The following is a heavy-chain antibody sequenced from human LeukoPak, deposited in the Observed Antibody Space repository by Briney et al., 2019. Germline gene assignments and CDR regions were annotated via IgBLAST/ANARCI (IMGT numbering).Heavy chain of an antibody. J-gene: IGHJ4*02. CDR2: IYYSGST. V-gene: IGHV4-39*07. D-gene: IGHD1-1*01. Sequence: PSETLSLTCTVSGGPISSSSYYWGWIRQPPGKGLEWIGSIYYSGSTNYNPSLKSRVTISVDTSKNQFSLKLSSVTAADTAVYYCARSTPNDDYWGQGTLVTVSS. CDR1: GGPISSSSYY. CDR3: ARSTPNDDY.